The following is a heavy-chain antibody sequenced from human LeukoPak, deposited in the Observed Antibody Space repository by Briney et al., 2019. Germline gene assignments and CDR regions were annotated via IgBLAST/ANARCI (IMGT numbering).Heavy chain of an antibody. CDR3: ARAYYYAGSAFDI. D-gene: IGHD3-22*01. Sequence: TSETVSLTCTVSGGSISSNTYYWDWIRQPPGKGLECIGSIYYGGSTYYNPSLKSRVIISVDTSKNQFSLKLSSVTSADTAVYYCARAYYYAGSAFDIWGQGTMVTVSS. J-gene: IGHJ3*02. CDR2: IYYGGST. V-gene: IGHV4-39*01. CDR1: GGSISSNTYY.